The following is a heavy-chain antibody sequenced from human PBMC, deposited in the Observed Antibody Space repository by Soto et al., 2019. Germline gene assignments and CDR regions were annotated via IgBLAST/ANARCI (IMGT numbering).Heavy chain of an antibody. D-gene: IGHD3-3*01. CDR1: GGYISSYY. J-gene: IGHJ6*03. CDR3: ARRNDFWSGYYTGIGYYMDV. CDR2: IYYSGST. V-gene: IGHV4-59*08. Sequence: SETLSLTCTVSGGYISSYYWSWIRQPPGKGLEWIGYIYYSGSTNYNPSLKSRVTISVDTSKNQFSLKPSSVTAADTAVYYCARRNDFWSGYYTGIGYYMDVWGKETTVTVSS.